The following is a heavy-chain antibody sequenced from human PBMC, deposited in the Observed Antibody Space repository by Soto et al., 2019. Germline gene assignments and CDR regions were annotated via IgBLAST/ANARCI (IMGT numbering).Heavy chain of an antibody. CDR3: TGDAHKWGVDS. J-gene: IGHJ5*01. D-gene: IGHD7-27*01. V-gene: IGHV1-46*01. CDR2: INPSGGST. CDR1: GYTFTSYY. Sequence: ASVKVSCKASGYTFTSYYMHWVRQAPGQGLEWMGIINPSGGSTSYAQKFQGRVTMTRSTSISTAYMELSSLTSEDTAVYYCTGDAHKWGVDSWGQVTPVTVSS.